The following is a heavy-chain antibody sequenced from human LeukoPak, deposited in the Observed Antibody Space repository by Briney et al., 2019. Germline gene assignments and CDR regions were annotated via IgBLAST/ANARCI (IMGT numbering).Heavy chain of an antibody. D-gene: IGHD2-15*01. J-gene: IGHJ4*02. CDR1: GGTFSSYA. Sequence: SVKVSCKASGGTFSSYAISWVRQAPGQGLEWMGRIIPILGIANYAQKFQGRVTITADKSTSTAYMELSSLRSEDTAVYYCATRYCSGGSCYGRYYFDYWRQGTLVTVSS. V-gene: IGHV1-69*04. CDR2: IIPILGIA. CDR3: ATRYCSGGSCYGRYYFDY.